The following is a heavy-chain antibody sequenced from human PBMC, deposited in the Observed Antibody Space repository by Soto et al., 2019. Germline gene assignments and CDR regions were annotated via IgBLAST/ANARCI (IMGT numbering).Heavy chain of an antibody. Sequence: GESLKISWQGFGYSFTVYWIGWVRQMPGKGVEWVGMIYPGDSETRYSPSFQGQVTMSVDKSISTAYLQWSSLKASDTAVYYCVSPGAGAVFGLVPPYYYGLDVWGQGTTVTVSS. CDR2: IYPGDSET. D-gene: IGHD3-3*01. CDR1: GYSFTVYW. V-gene: IGHV5-51*01. J-gene: IGHJ6*02. CDR3: VSPGAGAVFGLVPPYYYGLDV.